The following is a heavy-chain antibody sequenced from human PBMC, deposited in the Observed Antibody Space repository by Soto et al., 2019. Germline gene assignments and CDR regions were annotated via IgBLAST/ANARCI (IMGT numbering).Heavy chain of an antibody. CDR1: GFTFSSYA. CDR2: ISGSGGST. J-gene: IGHJ6*02. Sequence: PGGSLRLSCAASGFTFSSYAMSWVRQAPGKGLEWVSAISGSGGSTYYADSVKGRFTISRDNSKNTLYLQMNSLRAEDTAVYYCVQIAAAENYYYYGMDVWGQGTTVTVSS. CDR3: VQIAAAENYYYYGMDV. D-gene: IGHD6-13*01. V-gene: IGHV3-23*01.